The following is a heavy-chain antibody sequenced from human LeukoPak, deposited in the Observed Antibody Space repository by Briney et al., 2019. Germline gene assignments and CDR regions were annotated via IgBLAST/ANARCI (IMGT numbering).Heavy chain of an antibody. CDR3: ARAVAAAGTTWGAFDI. Sequence: SETLSLTCTVSGGSISSGSYYWSWIRQPAGKGLGWIGRIYTSGSTNYNPSLKSRVTISVDTSKNQFSLKLSSVTAADTAVYYCARAVAAAGTTWGAFDIWGQGTMVTVSS. CDR1: GGSISSGSYY. CDR2: IYTSGST. J-gene: IGHJ3*02. D-gene: IGHD6-13*01. V-gene: IGHV4-61*02.